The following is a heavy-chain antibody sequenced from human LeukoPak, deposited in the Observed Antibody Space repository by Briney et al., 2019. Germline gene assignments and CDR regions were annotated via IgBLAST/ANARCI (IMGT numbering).Heavy chain of an antibody. D-gene: IGHD2-15*01. Sequence: GASVKVSCKPSGYTFTSFGIRWVRQAPGHGLEWMGWIGAYNGDTNYAQKFQGRVTMTTDTSTSTAYMDLRSLRSDDTAVYYCTRDHCSGDNCPSFDYWGQGTLVTVSS. CDR2: IGAYNGDT. J-gene: IGHJ4*02. V-gene: IGHV1-18*04. CDR1: GYTFTSFG. CDR3: TRDHCSGDNCPSFDY.